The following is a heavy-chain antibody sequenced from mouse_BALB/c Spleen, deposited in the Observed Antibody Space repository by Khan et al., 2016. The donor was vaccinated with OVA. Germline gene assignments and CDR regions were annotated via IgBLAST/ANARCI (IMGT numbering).Heavy chain of an antibody. CDR2: INYSGAT. V-gene: IGHV3-2*02. Sequence: LVESGPGLVKPSQSLSLTCTVTGYSITSDYAWNWIRQFPGNKLEWMGYINYSGATSYLPSLKSRISITRDTSKNQFFLQLNSVTTEDSATYYCARWFTYWGQGTLVTVS. J-gene: IGHJ3*01. CDR1: GYSITSDYA. CDR3: ARWFTY.